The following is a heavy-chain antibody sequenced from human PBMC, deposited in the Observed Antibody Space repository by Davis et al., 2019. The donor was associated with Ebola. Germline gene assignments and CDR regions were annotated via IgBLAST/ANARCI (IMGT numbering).Heavy chain of an antibody. Sequence: PSETLSLTCAVYGRSFSGYYWSWIRQPPGKGLEWIGEINHSGSTNYNPSLKSRVTISVDTSKNQFSLKLSSVTAADTAVYYCARGAGWLQDNYDYWGQGTLVTVSS. V-gene: IGHV4-34*01. CDR1: GRSFSGYY. CDR2: INHSGST. CDR3: ARGAGWLQDNYDY. J-gene: IGHJ4*02. D-gene: IGHD5-24*01.